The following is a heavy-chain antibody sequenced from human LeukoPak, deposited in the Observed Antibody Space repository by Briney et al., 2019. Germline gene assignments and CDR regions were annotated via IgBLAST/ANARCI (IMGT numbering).Heavy chain of an antibody. CDR3: ARGSSFRMLLGFVTWYFDL. V-gene: IGHV3-21*01. D-gene: IGHD3-10*01. CDR2: ISSSSSYI. Sequence: GGSLRLSCAASEFTFSSYSMNWVRQAPGKGLEWVSSISSSSSYIYYADSVKGRFTISRDNAKNSLYLQMNSLRAEDTAVYYCARGSSFRMLLGFVTWYFDLWGRGTLVTVSS. J-gene: IGHJ2*01. CDR1: EFTFSSYS.